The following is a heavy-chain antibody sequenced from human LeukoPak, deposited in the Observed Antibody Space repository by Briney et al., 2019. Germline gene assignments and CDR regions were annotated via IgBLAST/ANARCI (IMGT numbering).Heavy chain of an antibody. V-gene: IGHV4-39*07. D-gene: IGHD6-13*01. CDR2: IYYSGST. J-gene: IGHJ3*02. Sequence: SETLSLTCTVSGGSISSSSYYWGWIRQPPGKGLEWIGSIYYSGSTYYNPSLKSRVSISADTSKNQFSLKLSSVTAGDTAVYYCAIRFSSSWYSDAFDIWGQGTMVTVSS. CDR3: AIRFSSSWYSDAFDI. CDR1: GGSISSSSYY.